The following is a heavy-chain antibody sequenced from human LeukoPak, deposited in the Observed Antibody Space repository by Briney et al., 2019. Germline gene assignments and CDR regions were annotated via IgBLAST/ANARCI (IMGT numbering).Heavy chain of an antibody. V-gene: IGHV4-30-2*01. CDR1: GGSLSSGVYS. J-gene: IGHJ4*02. CDR2: IYHSETT. CDR3: ARSRTAYYRYFDS. Sequence: PSQTLSLTCVVSGGSLSSGVYSWSWIRQPPGKGLEWIGYIYHSETTYYNPSLQSRVTISVNRSKNRFSLKLTSVTAADTAVYYCARSRTAYYRYFDSWGQGTLVTVSS. D-gene: IGHD3-22*01.